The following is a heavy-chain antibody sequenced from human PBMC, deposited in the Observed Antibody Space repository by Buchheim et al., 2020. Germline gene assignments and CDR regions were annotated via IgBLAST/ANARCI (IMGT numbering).Heavy chain of an antibody. D-gene: IGHD5-12*01. Sequence: QVQLVESGGGVVQPGRSLRLSCAASGFTFSSYGMHWVRQAPGKGLEWVAVISYDGSNKYYADSVKGRFTISRDNSKNTLYLQMNSLRAEDTAVYYCATGGPIVATIPGYYYGMDVWGQGTT. V-gene: IGHV3-30*03. J-gene: IGHJ6*02. CDR1: GFTFSSYG. CDR2: ISYDGSNK. CDR3: ATGGPIVATIPGYYYGMDV.